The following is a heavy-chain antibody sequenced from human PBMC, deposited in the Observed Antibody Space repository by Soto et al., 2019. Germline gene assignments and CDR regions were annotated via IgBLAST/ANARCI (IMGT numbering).Heavy chain of an antibody. J-gene: IGHJ4*02. CDR2: ISGSGGST. D-gene: IGHD3-9*01. CDR3: AKDIRYFDWLLPCFDY. Sequence: EVQLLESGGGLVQPGGSLRLSCAASGFTFSGYAMSWVRQAPGKGLEWVSAISGSGGSTYYADSVKGRFTISRDNSKNTLYLQMNSLRAEDTAVYYCAKDIRYFDWLLPCFDYWGQGTLVTVSS. V-gene: IGHV3-23*01. CDR1: GFTFSGYA.